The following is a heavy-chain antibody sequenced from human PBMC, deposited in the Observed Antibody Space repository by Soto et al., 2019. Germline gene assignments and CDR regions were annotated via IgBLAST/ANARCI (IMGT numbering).Heavy chain of an antibody. CDR1: GFTFSSYD. CDR2: ISDSGGST. J-gene: IGHJ6*02. Sequence: QLLESGGGLVQPGGSLRLSSAASGFTFSSYDMNWVRQAPGEGLEWVSGISDSGGSTYYADSVRGRFTISRDNSKNTLYLQMNSLRAEDTAVYYCGKYVSGTSYGLDVWGQGTTVTVSS. D-gene: IGHD1-26*01. V-gene: IGHV3-23*01. CDR3: GKYVSGTSYGLDV.